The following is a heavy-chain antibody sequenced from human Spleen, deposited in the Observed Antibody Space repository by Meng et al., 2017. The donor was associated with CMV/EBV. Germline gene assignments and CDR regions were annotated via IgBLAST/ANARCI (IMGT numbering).Heavy chain of an antibody. D-gene: IGHD6-13*01. J-gene: IGHJ4*02. V-gene: IGHV4-39*01. Sequence: SETLSLTCTVSGGSISSSGYYWGWIRQPPGKGLEWIGSIYYSGSTYYNPSLKSRVTISVDTSKNHFSLNLSPVTAADTAVYYCARHLGIASSPLDYWGQGTLITVSS. CDR3: ARHLGIASSPLDY. CDR2: IYYSGST. CDR1: GGSISSSGYY.